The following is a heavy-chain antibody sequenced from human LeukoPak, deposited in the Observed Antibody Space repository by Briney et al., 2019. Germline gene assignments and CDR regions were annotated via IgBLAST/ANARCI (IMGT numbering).Heavy chain of an antibody. CDR2: ISSSGDNA. Sequence: GGSLRLSCAASGFAVSANYMNWVRQAPGKGLEWVSAISSSGDNAYYADSVKGRFTISGDSSKNTLFLQMNSLRAEDTAVYYCAKKRGTGLQRFIDYWGQGTLVTVSS. CDR1: GFAVSANY. V-gene: IGHV3-23*01. D-gene: IGHD7-27*01. CDR3: AKKRGTGLQRFIDY. J-gene: IGHJ4*02.